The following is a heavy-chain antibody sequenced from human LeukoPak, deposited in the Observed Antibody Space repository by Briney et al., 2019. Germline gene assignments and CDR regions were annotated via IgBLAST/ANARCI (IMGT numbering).Heavy chain of an antibody. CDR3: ARPWGSSWYPRWFDP. J-gene: IGHJ5*02. V-gene: IGHV4-34*01. D-gene: IGHD6-13*01. CDR1: GGSFSGYY. CDR2: INHSGST. Sequence: PSETLSLTCAVYGGSFSGYYWSWIRQPPGKGLEWIGEINHSGSTNYNPSLKSRVTISVDTSKNQFSLKLSSVTAADTAVYYCARPWGSSWYPRWFDPWGQGTLVTVSS.